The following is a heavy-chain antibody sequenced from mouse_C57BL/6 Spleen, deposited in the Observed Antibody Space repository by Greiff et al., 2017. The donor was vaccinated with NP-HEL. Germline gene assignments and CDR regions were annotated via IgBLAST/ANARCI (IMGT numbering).Heavy chain of an antibody. CDR1: GYTFTSYW. J-gene: IGHJ1*03. Sequence: QVQLQQPGAELVKPGASVKLSCKASGYTFTSYWMHWVKQRPGQGLEWIGMIHPNSGSTNYNEKFKSKATLTVDKSSSTAYMQLSSLTSEDSAVYYCASKDYYGSSYSYFDGWGTGTTVTVSS. CDR3: ASKDYYGSSYSYFDG. V-gene: IGHV1-64*01. D-gene: IGHD1-1*01. CDR2: IHPNSGST.